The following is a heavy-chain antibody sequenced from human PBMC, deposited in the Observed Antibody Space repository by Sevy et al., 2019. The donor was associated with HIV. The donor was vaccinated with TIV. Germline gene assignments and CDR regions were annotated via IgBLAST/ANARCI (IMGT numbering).Heavy chain of an antibody. V-gene: IGHV3-9*01. CDR3: AKGIDY. J-gene: IGHJ4*02. CDR1: GFTFDDYA. CDR2: ISWNSGSI. Sequence: GGSLRLSCAASGFTFDDYAMHWVQQAPGKGLEWVSGISWNSGSIGYADSVKGRFTISRDNAKNSLYLQMNSLRAEDTALYYCAKGIDYWGQGTLVTVS.